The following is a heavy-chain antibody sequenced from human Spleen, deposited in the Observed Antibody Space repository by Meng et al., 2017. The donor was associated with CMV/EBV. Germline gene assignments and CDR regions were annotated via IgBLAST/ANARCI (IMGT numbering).Heavy chain of an antibody. J-gene: IGHJ4*02. CDR3: ASDSGNYCFDY. V-gene: IGHV3-66*02. CDR2: VYNSGNT. D-gene: IGHD1-26*01. Sequence: GGSLRLSCAASGFTFSSYWMSWVRQAPGKGLEWLSVVYNSGNTHYLDSVKGRFTISRDNSQSTLYLQINNLRPEDTAVYYCASDSGNYCFDYWGQGTLVTVSS. CDR1: GFTFSSYW.